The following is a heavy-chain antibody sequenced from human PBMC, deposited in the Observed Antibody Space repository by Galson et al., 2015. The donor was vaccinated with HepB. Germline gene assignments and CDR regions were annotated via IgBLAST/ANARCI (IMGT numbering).Heavy chain of an antibody. CDR1: GFTFSSYA. Sequence: SLRLSCAASGFTFSSYAMIWVRQAPGKGLEWVSAISIRGERTWHADSVKGRFTISRDNSKSTLYLQMNSLRAEDTAVYYCAKIYEPGLEYYYYGMDVWGQGATVTVSS. CDR2: ISIRGERT. V-gene: IGHV3-23*01. D-gene: IGHD2/OR15-2a*01. J-gene: IGHJ6*02. CDR3: AKIYEPGLEYYYYGMDV.